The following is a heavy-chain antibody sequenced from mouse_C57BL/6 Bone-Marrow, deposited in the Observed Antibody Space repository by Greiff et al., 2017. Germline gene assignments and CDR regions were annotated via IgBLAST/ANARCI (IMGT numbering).Heavy chain of an antibody. Sequence: QVQLQQPGAELVMPGASVKLSCKASGYTFTSYWMHWVKQRPGQGLEWIGEIDPSDSYTNYNQKFKGKSTLTVDKSSSTAYMQLSSLTSEDSAVYYCARRDYYGSSQYYFGYWGQGTTLTVSS. V-gene: IGHV1-69*01. CDR3: ARRDYYGSSQYYFGY. CDR1: GYTFTSYW. J-gene: IGHJ2*01. D-gene: IGHD1-1*01. CDR2: IDPSDSYT.